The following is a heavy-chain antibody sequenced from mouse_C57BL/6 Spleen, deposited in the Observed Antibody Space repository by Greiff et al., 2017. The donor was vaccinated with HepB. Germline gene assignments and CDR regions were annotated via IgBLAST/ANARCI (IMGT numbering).Heavy chain of an antibody. V-gene: IGHV1-59*01. CDR2: IDPSDSYT. Sequence: QVQLQQPGAGLVRPGTSVKLSCKASCYTFTSYWMHWVKQRPGQGLEWIGVIDPSDSYTNYNQKFKGKATLTVDTSSSTAYMQISSLTSEDSAVYYCARPLNSNYSHWYFDVWGTGTTVTVSS. CDR1: CYTFTSYW. CDR3: ARPLNSNYSHWYFDV. D-gene: IGHD2-5*01. J-gene: IGHJ1*03.